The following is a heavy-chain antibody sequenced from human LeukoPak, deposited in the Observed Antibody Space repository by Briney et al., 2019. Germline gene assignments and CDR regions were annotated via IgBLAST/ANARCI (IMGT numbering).Heavy chain of an antibody. CDR2: IRQDGGDI. CDR1: GFTFSKYW. Sequence: GGSLRLSCTASGFTFSKYWMTWLRQAPGKGLEWVANIRQDGGDIHYVDSVKGRFTISRDNDKNSLYLQMNSLRAEDTAVYYRARDQDVVILLGIIAYDAFDLWGQGTMVTVSS. V-gene: IGHV3-7*01. CDR3: ARDQDVVILLGIIAYDAFDL. D-gene: IGHD2/OR15-2a*01. J-gene: IGHJ3*01.